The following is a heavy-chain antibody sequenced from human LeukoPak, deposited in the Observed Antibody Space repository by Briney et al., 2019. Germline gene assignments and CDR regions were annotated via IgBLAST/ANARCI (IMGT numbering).Heavy chain of an antibody. CDR1: GFIFSSYS. CDR3: ARATATKYGY. V-gene: IGHV3-64*02. D-gene: IGHD5-12*01. J-gene: IGHJ4*02. Sequence: GGSLRLSCAASGFIFSSYSFHWVRQAPGKGLEYVSAINENGDSTYYADSVKGRFSISRDNSKNTLYLQLGSLRAEDMAVYYCARATATKYGYWGQGTLVTVSS. CDR2: INENGDST.